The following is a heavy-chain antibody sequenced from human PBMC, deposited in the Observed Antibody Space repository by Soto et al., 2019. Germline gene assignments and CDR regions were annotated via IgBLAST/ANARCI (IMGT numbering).Heavy chain of an antibody. CDR3: ARVRGSPYWYFDL. CDR1: GGTFSSYA. D-gene: IGHD3-16*01. J-gene: IGHJ2*01. CDR2: IIPIYGTA. Sequence: SVKVSCQASGGTFSSYAISWVRQAPGQGLEWMGGIIPIYGTANYAQKFQGRVTITADKSTSTAYMELNSLRSGDTAVYYCARVRGSPYWYFDLWGRGTMVTVSS. V-gene: IGHV1-69*06.